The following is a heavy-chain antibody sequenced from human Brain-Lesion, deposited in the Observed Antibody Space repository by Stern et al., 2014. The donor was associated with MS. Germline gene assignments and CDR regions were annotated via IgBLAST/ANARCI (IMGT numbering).Heavy chain of an antibody. CDR1: GYIFTSYY. CDR3: ARDQRGITIFGVVTNYYYLGMDV. D-gene: IGHD3-3*01. J-gene: IGHJ6*02. V-gene: IGHV1-2*02. CDR2: INPNNGGT. Sequence: QVQLVESGAEVKKPGASVKVSCKTSGYIFTSYYIHWVRQAPGQGPEWMARINPNNGGTKYDQKFQGKVTMSRDKTISTAYLDLSSLTSDDTAVYYCARDQRGITIFGVVTNYYYLGMDVWGQGTTVTVSS.